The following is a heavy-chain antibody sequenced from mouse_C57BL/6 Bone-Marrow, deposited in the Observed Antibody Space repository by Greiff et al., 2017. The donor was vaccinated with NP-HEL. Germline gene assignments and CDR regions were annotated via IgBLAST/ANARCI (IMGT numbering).Heavy chain of an antibody. D-gene: IGHD2-1*01. J-gene: IGHJ1*03. Sequence: VQLQQPGAELVKPGASVKMSCKASGYTFTSYWITWVKQRPGQGLEWIGDIYPGSGSTNYNEKFKSKATLTVDTSSSTAYMQLSSLTSEDSAVDYCARCGLYSPYFDVWGTGTTVTVSS. V-gene: IGHV1-55*01. CDR3: ARCGLYSPYFDV. CDR2: IYPGSGST. CDR1: GYTFTSYW.